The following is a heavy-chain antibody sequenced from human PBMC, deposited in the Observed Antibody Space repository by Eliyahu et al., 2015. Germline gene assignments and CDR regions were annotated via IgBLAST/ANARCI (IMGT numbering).Heavy chain of an antibody. CDR2: ISYDGNNE. D-gene: IGHD3-10*01. J-gene: IGHJ4*02. Sequence: PGKGLEGVAVISYDGNNEKYADSVRGRFTISRDNAKNTLYLQMNSLRAEDTAVYYCGRGWIGESSKWGQGTLVTVSS. CDR3: GRGWIGESSK. V-gene: IGHV3-30*03.